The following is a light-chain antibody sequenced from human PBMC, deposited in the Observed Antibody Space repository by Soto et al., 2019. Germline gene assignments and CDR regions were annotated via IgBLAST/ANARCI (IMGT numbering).Light chain of an antibody. V-gene: IGKV3-15*01. CDR3: HQYNNWPPWT. J-gene: IGKJ1*01. Sequence: EIVLTQSPATLSFSPGERFTLSCRSSQSVTTYLAWYQQKPGQAPRLLIYDASTRATGIPARFSGSGSGTEFTLTISSLQSEDFAVYYCHQYNNWPPWTFGQGTKVDIK. CDR1: QSVTTY. CDR2: DAS.